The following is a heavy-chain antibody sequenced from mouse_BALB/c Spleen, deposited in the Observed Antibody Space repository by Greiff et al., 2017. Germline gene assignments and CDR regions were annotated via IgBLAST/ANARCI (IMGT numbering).Heavy chain of an antibody. Sequence: QVQLQQSGSVLVRPGASVKLSCKASGYTFTSSWMHWAKQRPGQGLEWIGEIHPNSGNTNYNEKFKGKATLTVDTSSSTAYVDLSSLTSEDSAVYYCARRNFANAMDYWGQGTSVTVSS. J-gene: IGHJ4*01. CDR2: IHPNSGNT. CDR3: ARRNFANAMDY. V-gene: IGHV1S130*01. CDR1: GYTFTSSW.